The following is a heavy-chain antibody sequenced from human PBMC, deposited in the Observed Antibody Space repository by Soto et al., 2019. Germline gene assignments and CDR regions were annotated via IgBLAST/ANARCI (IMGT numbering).Heavy chain of an antibody. CDR3: ARDPYYSYGMDV. CDR2: ISSSGSTI. J-gene: IGHJ6*02. Sequence: EVQLVESVGGLVQPGGSLRLSCAASGFTFSRYNINWVRQAPGKGLEWVSYISSSGSTIHYAYSVKGRFTISRDNANNSLYLQMNSLRAEDTAVYFCARDPYYSYGMDVWGQGTTVTVSS. V-gene: IGHV3-48*01. CDR1: GFTFSRYN.